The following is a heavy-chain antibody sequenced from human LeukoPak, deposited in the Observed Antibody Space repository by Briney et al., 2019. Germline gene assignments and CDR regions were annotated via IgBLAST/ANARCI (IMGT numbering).Heavy chain of an antibody. CDR3: SRALRGSSGYDY. Sequence: SVKISCKASGGTFSSYAISWVRQAPGQGLEWMGGIIPIFDTANYAQKFQGRVTITADESTSTAYMELSSLRYEDTAANYCSRALRGSSGYDYWGQGTLVTVSS. D-gene: IGHD3-22*01. CDR2: IIPIFDTA. J-gene: IGHJ4*02. CDR1: GGTFSSYA. V-gene: IGHV1-69*01.